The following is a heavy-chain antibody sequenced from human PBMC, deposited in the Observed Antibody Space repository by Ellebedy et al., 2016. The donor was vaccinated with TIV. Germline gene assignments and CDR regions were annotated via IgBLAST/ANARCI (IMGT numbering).Heavy chain of an antibody. CDR2: IIPMFGTA. CDR1: AGTFSSYA. V-gene: IGHV1-69*13. J-gene: IGHJ6*02. Sequence: SVKVSCXASAGTFSSYAISWVRQAPGQGLEWMGGIIPMFGTANYAQKFQGRVTITADESTSTAYMELSSLRSEDTAVYYCARGAAVATIRLYYYYGMDVWGQGTTVTVSS. CDR3: ARGAAVATIRLYYYYGMDV. D-gene: IGHD5-12*01.